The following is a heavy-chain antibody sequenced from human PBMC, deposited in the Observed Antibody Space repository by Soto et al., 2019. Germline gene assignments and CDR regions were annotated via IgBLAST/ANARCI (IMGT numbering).Heavy chain of an antibody. J-gene: IGHJ5*02. Sequence: QVQLVQSGAEVKKPGSSVKVSCKASGGTFSSYAISWVRQAPGQGLEWMGGIIPIFGTANYAQKFQGRVTIXXDXSXXTAYMDLSSLRSEDTAVYYCATGNYYESSGYYYYHWGQGTLVTVSS. CDR1: GGTFSSYA. V-gene: IGHV1-69*12. CDR3: ATGNYYESSGYYYYH. D-gene: IGHD3-22*01. CDR2: IIPIFGTA.